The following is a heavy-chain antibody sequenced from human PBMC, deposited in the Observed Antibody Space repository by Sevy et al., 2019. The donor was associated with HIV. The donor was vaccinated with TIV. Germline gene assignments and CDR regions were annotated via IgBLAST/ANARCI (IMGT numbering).Heavy chain of an antibody. Sequence: GGSLRLSCVASGINFNIYPLNWVRQAPGKGLEWVAVVSFDSSCTSYAELAKGRFFISRDNSKDTVFLQMDSLSDDDTAKYYWTTGRHGATFEYWGQGAQVTVSS. CDR2: VSFDSSCT. J-gene: IGHJ4*02. D-gene: IGHD1-26*01. CDR1: GINFNIYP. V-gene: IGHV3-30*04. CDR3: TTGRHGATFEY.